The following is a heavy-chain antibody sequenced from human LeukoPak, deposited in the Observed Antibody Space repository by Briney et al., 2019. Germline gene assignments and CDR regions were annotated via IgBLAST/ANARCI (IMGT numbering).Heavy chain of an antibody. CDR1: GCTFSNGW. V-gene: IGHV3-7*01. Sequence: GGSLRLSCAASGCTFSNGWMSWVRQAPGKGLEWVANIKYDGSDKYYVDSVKGRFTISRDNAKNSLFLQMNDLRAEDTAVYYCARDSGFGDPFDYWGQGTLVTVSS. D-gene: IGHD3-10*01. J-gene: IGHJ4*02. CDR2: IKYDGSDK. CDR3: ARDSGFGDPFDY.